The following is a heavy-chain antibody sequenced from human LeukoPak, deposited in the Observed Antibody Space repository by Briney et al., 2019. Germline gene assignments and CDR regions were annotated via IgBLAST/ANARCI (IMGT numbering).Heavy chain of an antibody. J-gene: IGHJ4*02. D-gene: IGHD4-23*01. CDR3: ARADSTVVTHYFDY. CDR2: ISAYNGNT. CDR1: GYTFTSYG. V-gene: IGHV1-18*01. Sequence: ASVKVSCKASGYTFTSYGIIWVRQAPGQGLEWMGWISAYNGNTNYAQKLQGRVTMTTDTSTSTAYMELRSLRSDDTAVYYCARADSTVVTHYFDYWGQGTLVTVSS.